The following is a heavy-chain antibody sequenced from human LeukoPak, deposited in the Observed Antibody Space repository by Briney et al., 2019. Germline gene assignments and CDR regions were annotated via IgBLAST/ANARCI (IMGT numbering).Heavy chain of an antibody. D-gene: IGHD6-19*01. CDR1: GFTFSSYW. J-gene: IGHJ4*02. CDR3: ARLYSSGWYPTYYFDY. Sequence: PGGSLRRSCAASGFTFSSYWMHWVRQAPGKGLVWVSRINSDGSSTSYADSVKGRFTISRDNAKNTLYLQMNSLRAEDTAVYYCARLYSSGWYPTYYFDYWGQGTLVTVSS. V-gene: IGHV3-74*01. CDR2: INSDGSST.